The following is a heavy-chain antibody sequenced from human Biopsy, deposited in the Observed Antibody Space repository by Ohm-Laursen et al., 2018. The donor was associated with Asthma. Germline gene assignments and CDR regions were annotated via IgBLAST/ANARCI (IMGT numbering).Heavy chain of an antibody. CDR3: ANTIGGVAADY. Sequence: SETLSLTCTVSGGSISSSSYYWGWIRQTPGKGLEWIGSIYYSGNTYYNPSLKSRFTISGDTSKNQFSLKLSTVTATDTAVYYCANTIGGVAADYWGQGTLVTVSS. D-gene: IGHD3-16*01. CDR2: IYYSGNT. CDR1: GGSISSSSYY. J-gene: IGHJ4*02. V-gene: IGHV4-39*01.